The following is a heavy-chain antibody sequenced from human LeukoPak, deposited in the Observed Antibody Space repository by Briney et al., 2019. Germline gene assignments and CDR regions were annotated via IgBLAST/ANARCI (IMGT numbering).Heavy chain of an antibody. Sequence: SETLSLTCTVSGGSISSYYWSWIRQPPGKGLEWIGYIYYSGSTNYNPSLKSRVTISVDTSKNQFSLKLSSVTAADTAVYYCARGDGHLGEFDYWGQGTLVTVS. J-gene: IGHJ4*02. CDR1: GGSISSYY. CDR2: IYYSGST. D-gene: IGHD3-16*01. V-gene: IGHV4-59*01. CDR3: ARGDGHLGEFDY.